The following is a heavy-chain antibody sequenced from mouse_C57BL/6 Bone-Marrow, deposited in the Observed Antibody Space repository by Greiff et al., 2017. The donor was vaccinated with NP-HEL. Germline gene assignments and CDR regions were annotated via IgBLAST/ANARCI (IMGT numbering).Heavy chain of an antibody. J-gene: IGHJ1*03. D-gene: IGHD1-1*01. CDR2: IWWDDDK. V-gene: IGHV8-8*01. CDR3: APRYCGSSYWYFEV. CDR1: GFSLSTFGMG. Sequence: QVILQVSGPGILQPSQTLSLTCSFSGFSLSTFGMGVGWLRQPSGKGLEWLAHIWWDDDKYYNPALKRRLTISKATSQNQVFRKIANVDTADTETYYCAPRYCGSSYWYFEVWGTGTTVTVSS.